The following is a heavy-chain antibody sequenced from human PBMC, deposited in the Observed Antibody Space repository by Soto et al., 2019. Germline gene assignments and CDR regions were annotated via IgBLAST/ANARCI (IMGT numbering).Heavy chain of an antibody. J-gene: IGHJ4*02. CDR3: TRDPYGGSRYYFDS. D-gene: IGHD1-26*01. CDR1: GFSFSNYA. V-gene: IGHV3-33*01. Sequence: PGGSLRLSCAASGFSFSNYAMHWVRQAPGKGLGWVAVIWYDGSNKYYADSVKGRFTISKDNSQTTVYLQMNSLRAEDTAVYYCTRDPYGGSRYYFDSWGQGTLVTVSS. CDR2: IWYDGSNK.